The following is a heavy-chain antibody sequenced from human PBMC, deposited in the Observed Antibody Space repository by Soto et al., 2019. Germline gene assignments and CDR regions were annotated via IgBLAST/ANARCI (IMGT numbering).Heavy chain of an antibody. CDR2: IYRGDST. CDR1: GFTVSTNY. V-gene: IGHV3-66*01. CDR3: ARVPRRSYSDAFYI. J-gene: IGHJ3*02. D-gene: IGHD1-26*01. Sequence: EVQLVESGGGLVQPGGSLRLSCAASGFTVSTNYIAWVRQAPGKGLEWVSIIYRGDSTYYADSVKGRFTISRDNSKNTLYLQMNSLRDEDTAVYYCARVPRRSYSDAFYIWGQGTMVTVSS.